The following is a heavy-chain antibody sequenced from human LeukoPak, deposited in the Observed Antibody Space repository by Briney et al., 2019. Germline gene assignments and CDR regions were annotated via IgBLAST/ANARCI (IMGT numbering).Heavy chain of an antibody. Sequence: GGSLRLSCAASGFTFSDYRMSWVRQAPGKGLEWVANINQDGSAKYYVDSMEGRFTISRDNAKNSLYLQMNSLRAEDTAVYYCGRAVSTGTVDYWGQGTLVTVSS. CDR3: GRAVSTGTVDY. D-gene: IGHD1-1*01. V-gene: IGHV3-7*01. J-gene: IGHJ4*02. CDR1: GFTFSDYR. CDR2: INQDGSAK.